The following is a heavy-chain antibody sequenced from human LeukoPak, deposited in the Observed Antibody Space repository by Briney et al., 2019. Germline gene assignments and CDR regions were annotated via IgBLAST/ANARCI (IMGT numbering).Heavy chain of an antibody. V-gene: IGHV3-7*03. CDR1: EFTFSNYW. D-gene: IGHD2-15*01. CDR3: ARHEGYCSGVCCSVSRLTDYYYGMDV. J-gene: IGHJ6*04. Sequence: GGCLRLSCAASEFTFSNYWMSSVRQAPGKGLEWVSNIKQDGSQKYFAGSVKGRFTVSRDNIGNSLYLQMNSLRAEDTAVYYCARHEGYCSGVCCSVSRLTDYYYGMDVWGKGTTVTVSS. CDR2: IKQDGSQK.